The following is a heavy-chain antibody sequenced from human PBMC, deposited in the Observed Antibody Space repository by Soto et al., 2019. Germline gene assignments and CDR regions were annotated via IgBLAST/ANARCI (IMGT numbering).Heavy chain of an antibody. D-gene: IGHD1-1*01. CDR3: ARGRYGDY. CDR1: GYTFTSYG. Sequence: QVHLVQSGAEVKKPGASVKVSCKASGYTFTSYGITWVRQAPGQGLEWMGWISAHNGNTDYAQKLQGRVIVTRDTSTSTAYRELRSLRSDDTAVYYCARGRYGDYWGQGAVVTVSS. J-gene: IGHJ4*02. V-gene: IGHV1-18*01. CDR2: ISAHNGNT.